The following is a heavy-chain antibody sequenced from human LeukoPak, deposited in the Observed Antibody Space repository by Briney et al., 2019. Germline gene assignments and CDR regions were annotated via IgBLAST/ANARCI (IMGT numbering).Heavy chain of an antibody. V-gene: IGHV3-21*01. J-gene: IGHJ6*03. CDR1: GFTFSSYS. D-gene: IGHD3-3*01. CDR2: ISSSSSYI. CDR3: ATSGYKTPYYYYYYMDV. Sequence: GGSLRLSCAASGFTFSSYSMNWVRQAPGKGLEWVSSISSSSSYIYYADSVKGRFTISRDNAKNSLYLQMNSLRAEDTAVYYCATSGYKTPYYYYYYMDVWGKGTTVTVSS.